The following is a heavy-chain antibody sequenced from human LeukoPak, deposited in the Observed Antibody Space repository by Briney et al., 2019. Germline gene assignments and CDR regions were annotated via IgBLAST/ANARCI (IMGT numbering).Heavy chain of an antibody. V-gene: IGHV5-51*01. CDR3: ARQVTMIVVELDAFDI. CDR2: IYPGDSDT. J-gene: IGHJ3*02. Sequence: GEPLKISCKGSGYSFTSYWIGWVRQMPGKGLEWMGIIYPGDSDTRYSPSFQGQVTISADKSISTAYLQWSSLKASDTAMYYCARQVTMIVVELDAFDIWGQGTMVTVSS. D-gene: IGHD3-22*01. CDR1: GYSFTSYW.